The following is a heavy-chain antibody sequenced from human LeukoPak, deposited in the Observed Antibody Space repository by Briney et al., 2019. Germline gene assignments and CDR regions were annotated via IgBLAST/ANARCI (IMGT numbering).Heavy chain of an antibody. CDR1: GFTFSSYG. V-gene: IGHV3-30*18. CDR2: ISYDGSNK. CDR3: AKGSTEGYCTNGVCYPPYYFDY. J-gene: IGHJ4*02. D-gene: IGHD2-8*01. Sequence: GGSLRLSCAASGFTFSSYGMHRVRQAPGKGLEWVAVISYDGSNKYYADSVKGRFTISRDNSKNTLYLQMNSLRAEDTAVYYCAKGSTEGYCTNGVCYPPYYFDYWGQGTLVTVSS.